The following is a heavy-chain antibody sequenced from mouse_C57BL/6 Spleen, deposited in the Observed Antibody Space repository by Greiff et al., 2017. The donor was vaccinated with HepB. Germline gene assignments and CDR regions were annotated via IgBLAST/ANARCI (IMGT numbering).Heavy chain of an antibody. CDR2: ISDGGSYT. CDR1: GFTFSSYA. V-gene: IGHV5-4*01. CDR3: AREELDD. Sequence: EVKLVESGGGLVKPGGSLKLSCAASGFTFSSYAMSWVRQTPEKRLEWVATISDGGSYTYYPDNVKGRFTISRDNAKNNLYLQMSHLKSEDTAMYYCAREELDDWGQGTTLTVSS. J-gene: IGHJ2*01.